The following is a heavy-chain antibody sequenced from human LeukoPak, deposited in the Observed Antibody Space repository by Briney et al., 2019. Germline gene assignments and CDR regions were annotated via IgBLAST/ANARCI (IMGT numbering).Heavy chain of an antibody. V-gene: IGHV3-66*01. CDR2: IYSGGST. CDR1: GFTVSSSY. Sequence: PGGSLRLSCAASGFTVSSSYMSWVRQAPGKGLEWVSVIYSGGSTYYADSVKGRFIISRDNSKNTLYLQMNSLRAEDTAVYYCARTGWGHYYYYYGMDVWGQGTTVTVSS. D-gene: IGHD6-19*01. CDR3: ARTGWGHYYYYYGMDV. J-gene: IGHJ6*02.